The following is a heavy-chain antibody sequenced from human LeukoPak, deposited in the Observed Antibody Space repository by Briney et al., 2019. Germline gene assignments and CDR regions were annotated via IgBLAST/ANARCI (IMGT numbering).Heavy chain of an antibody. CDR3: ARGVEQQLSWFDP. Sequence: SQTLSLTCTVSGGSISSGGYYWSCIRQPPGKGLECIGYIYHSGSTYYNPSLKSRVTISVDRSKNQFSLKLSSVTAADTAVYYCARGVEQQLSWFDPWGQGTLVTVSS. CDR1: GGSISSGGYY. V-gene: IGHV4-30-2*01. CDR2: IYHSGST. D-gene: IGHD6-13*01. J-gene: IGHJ5*02.